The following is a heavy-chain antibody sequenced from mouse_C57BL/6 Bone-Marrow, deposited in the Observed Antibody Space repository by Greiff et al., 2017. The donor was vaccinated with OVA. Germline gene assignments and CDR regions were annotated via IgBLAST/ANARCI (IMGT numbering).Heavy chain of an antibody. CDR2: IDPENGDT. J-gene: IGHJ2*01. CDR3: ARWRPSYILYYFDY. CDR1: GFNIKDDY. D-gene: IGHD2-10*01. V-gene: IGHV14-4*01. Sequence: VQLKESGAELVRPGASVKLSCTASGFNIKDDYMHWVKQRPEQGLEWIGWIDPENGDTEYASKFQGKATITADTSSNTAYLQLSSLTSEDTAVYFCARWRPSYILYYFDYWGQGTTLTVSS.